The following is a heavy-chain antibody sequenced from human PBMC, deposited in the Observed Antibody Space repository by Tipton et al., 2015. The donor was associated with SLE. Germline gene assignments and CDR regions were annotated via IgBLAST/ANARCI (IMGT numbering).Heavy chain of an antibody. V-gene: IGHV3-21*03. J-gene: IGHJ4*02. CDR3: ARDGGPYRDY. CDR2: ISGSGNYI. Sequence: SLRLSCASSGFTFSDYAMNWVRQAPGKGLEWVSSISGSGNYIYYADSAKGRFTISRDNAKNSLSLQMNSLRAEDTAVYYCARDGGPYRDYWGQGTLVTVSS. D-gene: IGHD3-16*01. CDR1: GFTFSDYA.